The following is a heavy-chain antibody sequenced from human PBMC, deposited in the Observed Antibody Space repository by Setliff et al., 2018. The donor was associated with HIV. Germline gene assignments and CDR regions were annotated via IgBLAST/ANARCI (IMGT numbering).Heavy chain of an antibody. V-gene: IGHV1-18*01. CDR2: INTYNGNT. CDR3: ARGGPARVALVYWFDP. Sequence: ASVKVSCKASGYNFVGYGINWLRQAPGQGLEWMGWINTYNGNTKYGQKFQGSVTMTTDTSTSTVYMELRNLRSDDTAVYFCARGGPARVALVYWFDPWGQGTLVTVSS. CDR1: GYNFVGYG. D-gene: IGHD2-21*01. J-gene: IGHJ5*02.